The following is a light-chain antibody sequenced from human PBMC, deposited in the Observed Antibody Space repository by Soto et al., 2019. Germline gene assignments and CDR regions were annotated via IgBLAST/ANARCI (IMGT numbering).Light chain of an antibody. CDR2: QDN. CDR3: QAWNSSTWV. CDR1: KLGAKY. J-gene: IGLJ3*02. V-gene: IGLV3-1*01. Sequence: SYELTQPPSVSVSPGQTASITCSGDKLGAKYACWYQQKPGQSPVLVIYQDNKRPSGIPERFSGSNSETTATLTISGTHALDEADYYCQAWNSSTWVFGGGTKLTVL.